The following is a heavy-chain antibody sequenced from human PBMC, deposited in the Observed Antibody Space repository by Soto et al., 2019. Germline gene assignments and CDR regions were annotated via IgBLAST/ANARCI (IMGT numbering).Heavy chain of an antibody. Sequence: EVQLVESGGTLAQPGGSLRLSCAASGFTFSNYWMHWVRQVPGKGLVWVSRINSDGSSTSYAGSVQGRFTISRDNAKNTLYLPMHSLSAEDTAVYDFAKAGPQWGYFDLWGRGTLVPVSS. D-gene: IGHD3-22*01. V-gene: IGHV3-74*01. J-gene: IGHJ2*01. CDR3: AKAGPQWGYFDL. CDR1: GFTFSNYW. CDR2: INSDGSST.